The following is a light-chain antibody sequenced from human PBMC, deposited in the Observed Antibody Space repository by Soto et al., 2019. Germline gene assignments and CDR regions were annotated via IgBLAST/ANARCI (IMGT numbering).Light chain of an antibody. CDR3: QEYSRYSWT. Sequence: DIQMTQSPSTLSASVGDRVTITCRASQSISSWLAWYQQKPGKAPNLLIYDASSLESGVPSRFSGRGSGTEFTLSISSLQPDDFATYYCQEYSRYSWTFGQGTKVEIK. J-gene: IGKJ1*01. V-gene: IGKV1-5*01. CDR2: DAS. CDR1: QSISSW.